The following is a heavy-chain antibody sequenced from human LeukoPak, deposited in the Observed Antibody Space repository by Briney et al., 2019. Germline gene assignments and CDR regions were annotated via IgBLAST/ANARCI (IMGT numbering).Heavy chain of an antibody. D-gene: IGHD6-19*01. Sequence: PWGSLRLPCAASGFTFSSYWMSWVRQAPGKGLEWVANIKQDGSEKYYVDSVKGRFTISRDNAKNSLYLQMNSLRAEDTAVYYCARVAQQWPYFYYYYYYMDVWGKGTTVTISS. V-gene: IGHV3-7*01. CDR2: IKQDGSEK. CDR3: ARVAQQWPYFYYYYYYMDV. J-gene: IGHJ6*03. CDR1: GFTFSSYW.